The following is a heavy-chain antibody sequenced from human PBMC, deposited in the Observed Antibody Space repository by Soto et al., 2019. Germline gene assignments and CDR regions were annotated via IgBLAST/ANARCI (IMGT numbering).Heavy chain of an antibody. D-gene: IGHD5-12*01. Sequence: GGSLRLSCAASGFSFSNYGMHWVRQAPGKGLEWVSVISYDGMNRYDADSVKGRFTISRDNSKKTLYLQMSRLRAEDTAVCYCAKDRDGYNSGGMDVWGQGTTVTVSS. CDR1: GFSFSNYG. CDR2: ISYDGMNR. V-gene: IGHV3-30*18. CDR3: AKDRDGYNSGGMDV. J-gene: IGHJ6*02.